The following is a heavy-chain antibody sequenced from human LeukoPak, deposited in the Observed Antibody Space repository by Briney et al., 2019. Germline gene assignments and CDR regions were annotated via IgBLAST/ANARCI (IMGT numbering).Heavy chain of an antibody. J-gene: IGHJ5*02. CDR3: AKDQLAYCGGDCYSAP. V-gene: IGHV3-48*01. CDR1: GFTFRSYS. Sequence: GGSLRLSCAASGFTFRSYSMNWVRQAPGKGLEWVSYISSSSSTIYDADSVKGRFTISRDNSKNTLYLQMNSLRAEDTAVYYCAKDQLAYCGGDCYSAPWGQGTLVTVSS. D-gene: IGHD2-21*02. CDR2: ISSSSSTI.